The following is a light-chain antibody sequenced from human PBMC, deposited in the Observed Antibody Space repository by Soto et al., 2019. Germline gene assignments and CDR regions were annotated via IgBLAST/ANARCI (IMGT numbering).Light chain of an antibody. J-gene: IGLJ2*01. CDR3: SSYTTSSTLV. CDR1: SSDVGGHNY. CDR2: DVT. V-gene: IGLV2-14*03. Sequence: QSALTQPASVSGSPGQSITISCTGTSSDVGGHNYVSWYQHHPGKAPKLLIYDVTNRPSGVSNRFSGSKPGNTASLTISGLQSEDEADYYCSSYTTSSTLVFGGGTKLTVL.